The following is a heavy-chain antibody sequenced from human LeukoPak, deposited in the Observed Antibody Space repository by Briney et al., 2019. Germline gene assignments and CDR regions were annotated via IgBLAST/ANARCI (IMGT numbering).Heavy chain of an antibody. CDR2: INPNSGGT. CDR3: ARVDTAMVAGGGDY. Sequence: ASVKVSCKASGYSFTGYYMHWVRQAPGQGLEWMGWINPNSGGTKYAQKFKGRVTMTRDTSISTAYIELSRLGSDDTAVYYCARVDTAMVAGGGDYWGQGTLVTVSS. D-gene: IGHD5-18*01. CDR1: GYSFTGYY. J-gene: IGHJ4*02. V-gene: IGHV1-2*02.